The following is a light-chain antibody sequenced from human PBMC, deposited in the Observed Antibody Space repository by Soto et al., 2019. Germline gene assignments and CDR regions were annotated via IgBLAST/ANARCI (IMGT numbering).Light chain of an antibody. J-gene: IGKJ5*01. CDR2: GAS. Sequence: EIVLTQSPATLSVSPGERATLSCRTSQSVGSNLAWYQQKPGQPPRLLISGASSRATDTPDRFSGSGSGTDFTLTIAGLEPADSAVYYCQQYSSSPITFGQGTRLEIK. V-gene: IGKV3-20*01. CDR1: QSVGSN. CDR3: QQYSSSPIT.